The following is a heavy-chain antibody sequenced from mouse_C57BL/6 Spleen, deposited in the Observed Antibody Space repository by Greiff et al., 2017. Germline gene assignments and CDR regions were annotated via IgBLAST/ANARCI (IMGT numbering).Heavy chain of an antibody. Sequence: LVESGAELVKPGASVKISCKASGYAFSSYWMNWVKQRPGKGLEWMGQIYPGDGDTNYNGKFKGKATLTADKSSSTAYMQLSSLTSEDSAVYFCARWELGRYFDVWGTGTTVTVSS. CDR1: GYAFSSYW. CDR2: IYPGDGDT. CDR3: ARWELGRYFDV. D-gene: IGHD4-1*01. V-gene: IGHV1-80*01. J-gene: IGHJ1*03.